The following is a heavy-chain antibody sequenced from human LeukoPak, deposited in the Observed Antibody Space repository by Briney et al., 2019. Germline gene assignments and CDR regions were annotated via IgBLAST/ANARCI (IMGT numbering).Heavy chain of an antibody. D-gene: IGHD2/OR15-2a*01. J-gene: IGHJ3*02. CDR1: GSSLSTRCMG. CDR2: TDRADDT. Sequence: SGPARVKPTQTLTLTFTLTGSSLSTRCMGKSWIRQPPSNALTWLALTDRADDTYYSTSLKTRLTIPKYTSTNQVVLTMTNMNPVDTATYFCAGILNNSRCHRVIDIWGQGKMVSVSS. CDR3: AGILNNSRCHRVIDI. V-gene: IGHV2-70*01.